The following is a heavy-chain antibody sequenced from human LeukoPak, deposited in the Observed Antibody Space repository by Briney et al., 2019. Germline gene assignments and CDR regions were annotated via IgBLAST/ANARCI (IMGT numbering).Heavy chain of an antibody. CDR3: ARREYGSGSYHLVY. V-gene: IGHV1-8*01. J-gene: IGHJ4*02. CDR1: GYTFTSYD. Sequence: ASVTVSFKASGYTFTSYDINWVRQAPGQGLEWMGWMNPNSGNTGYAQKFQGRVTMTTNTSISTAYMELSSLRSEDTAVYYYARREYGSGSYHLVYWGQGTLVTVSS. CDR2: MNPNSGNT. D-gene: IGHD3-10*01.